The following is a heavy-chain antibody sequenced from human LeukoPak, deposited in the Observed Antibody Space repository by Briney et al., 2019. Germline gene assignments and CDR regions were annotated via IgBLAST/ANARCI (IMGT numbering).Heavy chain of an antibody. J-gene: IGHJ4*02. Sequence: PGGSLRLSCAPSGFTFSTSWMHWVRQAPGKGLVWVSRINTDGNTRDYADSVKGRFTISRDNAKNTLYLQMNSLRAEDTAVYYCVRDMGYYDKVWGQGTLVTVSS. CDR1: GFTFSTSW. CDR2: INTDGNTR. D-gene: IGHD3-22*01. V-gene: IGHV3-74*01. CDR3: VRDMGYYDKV.